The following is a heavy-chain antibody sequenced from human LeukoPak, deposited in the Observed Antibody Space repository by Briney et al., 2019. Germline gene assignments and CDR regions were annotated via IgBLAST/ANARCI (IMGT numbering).Heavy chain of an antibody. CDR2: IHNSGRT. Sequence: SETLSLTCSVSGGSVSSYYWSWIRQSPGKGLEWIGYIHNSGRTNYNPSLKSRVTGFVDTSKNQVSLRLSSVTAADTAVYYCATTGYIFIAVPATPDYWGQGTLVTVSS. D-gene: IGHD6-19*01. CDR1: GGSVSSYY. J-gene: IGHJ4*02. V-gene: IGHV4-4*08. CDR3: ATTGYIFIAVPATPDY.